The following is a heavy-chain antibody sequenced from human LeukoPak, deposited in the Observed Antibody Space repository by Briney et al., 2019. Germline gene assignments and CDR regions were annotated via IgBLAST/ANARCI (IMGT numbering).Heavy chain of an antibody. Sequence: SETLSLTCAVYGGSFSGYYRSWIRQPPGKGLEWIGEINHGGSTNYNPSLKSRLTISVDTSKNQFSLKLSSVTAADTAVYYCAREGVYYDILAAYYRPYYFDFWGQGTLVTVYS. D-gene: IGHD3-9*01. CDR2: INHGGST. CDR3: AREGVYYDILAAYYRPYYFDF. CDR1: GGSFSGYY. J-gene: IGHJ4*02. V-gene: IGHV4-34*01.